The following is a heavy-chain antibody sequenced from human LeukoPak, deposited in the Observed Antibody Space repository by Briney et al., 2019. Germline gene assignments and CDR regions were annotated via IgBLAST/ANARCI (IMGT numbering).Heavy chain of an antibody. Sequence: SVKVSCKASGGTFSSYAISWVRQAPGQGLEWMGGIIPIFGTANYAQKFQCRVTITADESTSTAYMELSSLRSEDTAVYYCARDSCSGGSCYRGFDYWGQGTLVTVSS. CDR2: IIPIFGTA. CDR3: ARDSCSGGSCYRGFDY. CDR1: GGTFSSYA. V-gene: IGHV1-69*13. D-gene: IGHD2-15*01. J-gene: IGHJ4*02.